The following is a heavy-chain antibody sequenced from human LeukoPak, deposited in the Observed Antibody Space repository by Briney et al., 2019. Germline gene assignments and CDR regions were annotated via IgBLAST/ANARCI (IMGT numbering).Heavy chain of an antibody. J-gene: IGHJ5*02. V-gene: IGHV4-39*01. CDR3: VRHSAYSSSSNLDP. D-gene: IGHD6-6*01. CDR1: GGSVSSSSYY. Sequence: SETLSLTCTVSGGSVSSSSYYWGWIRQPPGKGLEWIGSIFYSGSTYYNPPLKSRVTISVDTSKNQFSLKLSSVTAADTAVYYCVRHSAYSSSSNLDPWGQGTLVTVSS. CDR2: IFYSGST.